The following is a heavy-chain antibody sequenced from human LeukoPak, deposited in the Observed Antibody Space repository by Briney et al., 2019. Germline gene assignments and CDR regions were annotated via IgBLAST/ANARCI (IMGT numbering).Heavy chain of an antibody. CDR2: ISYVGGEK. Sequence: GGPLSLSCAPSGFPLSSYAMHWVRQPAGKGLEWVAFISYVGGEKYYADSVKGRFTISRDNSMNILYLQMNSLRGEDAAVYYCGAGPADCGKDCNTIYRYYQHWGQGTLVAVSS. J-gene: IGHJ1*01. D-gene: IGHD2-21*01. V-gene: IGHV3-30-3*01. CDR1: GFPLSSYA. CDR3: GAGPADCGKDCNTIYRYYQH.